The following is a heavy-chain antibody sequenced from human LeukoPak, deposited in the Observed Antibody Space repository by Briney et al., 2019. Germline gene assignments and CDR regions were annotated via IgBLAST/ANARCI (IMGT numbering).Heavy chain of an antibody. CDR2: IRYDGGIK. CDR1: GFTFSSYG. D-gene: IGHD6-13*01. J-gene: IGHJ4*02. CDR3: AKVTTSSWGYFDY. Sequence: GGSLRLSCAASGFTFSSYGMHWVRQAPGKGLEWVTFIRYDGGIKYYADSVKGRFTISRDNSKNTLYLQMDSLRTEDTAVYYCAKVTTSSWGYFDYWGPGTLVTVAS. V-gene: IGHV3-30*02.